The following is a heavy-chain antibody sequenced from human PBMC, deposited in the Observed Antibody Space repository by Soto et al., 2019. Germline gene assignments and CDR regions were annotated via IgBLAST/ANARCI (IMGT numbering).Heavy chain of an antibody. J-gene: IGHJ4*02. Sequence: GGSLRLSCAASGFTFSSYWMSWVRQAPGKGLEWVANIKQDGSEKYYVDSVKGRFTISRDNPKNSLYLQMNSLRAEDTAVYYCARARITMVRGTKMGGYYFDYWGQGTLVTVSS. D-gene: IGHD3-10*01. CDR3: ARARITMVRGTKMGGYYFDY. CDR2: IKQDGSEK. V-gene: IGHV3-7*01. CDR1: GFTFSSYW.